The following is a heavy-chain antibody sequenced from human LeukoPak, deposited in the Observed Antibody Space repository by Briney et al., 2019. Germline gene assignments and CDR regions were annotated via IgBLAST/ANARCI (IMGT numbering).Heavy chain of an antibody. CDR1: GDSISLSFYY. CDR2: IYHSGST. V-gene: IGHV4-39*07. CDR3: ARGYCSGGSCYSYYYYNYMDV. Sequence: PETLSLTCSVSGDSISLSFYYWGWVRQPPGKGLEWIGEIYHSGSTNYNPSLKSRVTISVDKSKNQFSLKLSSVTAADTAVYYCARGYCSGGSCYSYYYYNYMDVWGKGTTVTVSS. D-gene: IGHD2-15*01. J-gene: IGHJ6*03.